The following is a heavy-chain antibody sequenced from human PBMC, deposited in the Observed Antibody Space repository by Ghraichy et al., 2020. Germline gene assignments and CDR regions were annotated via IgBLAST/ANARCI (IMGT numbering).Heavy chain of an antibody. CDR3: ARWSFCSSTSCPALSRFDP. CDR2: IYYTGST. Sequence: SETLSLTCTVSGGSVSSGDYYWTWIRQPPGKRLEWIGYIYYTGSTSYNPSLKSRVTISLHTSTNQFSLKLSSVSAADTAVYYCARWSFCSSTSCPALSRFDPWGQGTLGTVSS. J-gene: IGHJ5*02. CDR1: GGSVSSGDYY. D-gene: IGHD2-2*01. V-gene: IGHV4-61*08.